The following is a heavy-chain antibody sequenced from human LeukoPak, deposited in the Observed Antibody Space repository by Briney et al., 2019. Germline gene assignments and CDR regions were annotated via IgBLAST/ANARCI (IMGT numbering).Heavy chain of an antibody. CDR2: ISGSGGST. J-gene: IGHJ6*02. D-gene: IGHD4-17*01. Sequence: PGGSLRLSCAASGFTFSSYAMSWVRQAPGKGLEWVSAISGSGGSTYYADSVKGRFTISRDNSKNTLYLQMNSLRAEDTAVYYCAKDPDYAGHYYYYYGMDVWGQGTTVTVPS. CDR3: AKDPDYAGHYYYYYGMDV. V-gene: IGHV3-23*01. CDR1: GFTFSSYA.